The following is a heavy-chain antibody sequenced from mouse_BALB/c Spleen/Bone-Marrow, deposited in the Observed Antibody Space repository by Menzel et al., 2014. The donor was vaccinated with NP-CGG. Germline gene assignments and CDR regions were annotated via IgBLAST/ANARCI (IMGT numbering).Heavy chain of an antibody. CDR3: ARVSYDYFDY. Sequence: EVKLMESGGGLVKPGGSLKLSCAASGFTFSDYYMYWVRQTPEKRLEWVATISDGGSYTYYPDSVKGRFTISRDNAKNNLYLQMSSLKSEDTAMYHCARVSYDYFDYWGQGTTLTGSS. D-gene: IGHD2-4*01. J-gene: IGHJ2*01. V-gene: IGHV5-4*02. CDR2: ISDGGSYT. CDR1: GFTFSDYY.